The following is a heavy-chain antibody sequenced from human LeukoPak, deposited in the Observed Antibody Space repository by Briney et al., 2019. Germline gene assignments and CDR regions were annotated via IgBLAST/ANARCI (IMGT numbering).Heavy chain of an antibody. V-gene: IGHV3-23*01. D-gene: IGHD3-10*01. CDR3: AKSPAHVLLWFGEFDY. CDR2: ISGSGGST. J-gene: IGHJ4*02. Sequence: PGGSLRLSCAASGFTFSCYAMSWVRQAPGKGLEWVSAISGSGGSTYYADSVKGRFTISRDNSKNTLYLQMNSLRAEDTAVYYCAKSPAHVLLWFGEFDYWGQGTLVTVSS. CDR1: GFTFSCYA.